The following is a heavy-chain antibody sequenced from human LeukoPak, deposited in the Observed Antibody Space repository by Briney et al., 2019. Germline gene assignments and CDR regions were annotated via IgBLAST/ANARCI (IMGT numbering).Heavy chain of an antibody. CDR2: ISGSGGST. J-gene: IGHJ6*02. V-gene: IGHV3-23*01. CDR3: ARDILAIATRPYGMDV. D-gene: IGHD3-3*02. Sequence: PGGSLRLSCAASGFTFSSYAMSWVRQAPGKGLEWVSAISGSGGSTYYADSVKGRFTISRDNSKNTLYLQMNSLRAEDTAVYYCARDILAIATRPYGMDVWGQGTTVIVSS. CDR1: GFTFSSYA.